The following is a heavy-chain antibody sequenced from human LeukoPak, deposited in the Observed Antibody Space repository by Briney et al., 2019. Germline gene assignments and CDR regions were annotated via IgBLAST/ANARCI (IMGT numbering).Heavy chain of an antibody. V-gene: IGHV4-4*07. CDR1: GASISSYY. J-gene: IGHJ4*02. D-gene: IGHD3-9*01. CDR2: IYTSGST. CDR3: ARADILIGYFDY. Sequence: SETLSLTCTVSGASISSYYWSWIRQPAGKGLEWIGRIYTSGSTNYNPSLNSRVTMSLDTSKNQFSLKLSSVTAADTAVYYCARADILIGYFDYWGQGTLVTVSS.